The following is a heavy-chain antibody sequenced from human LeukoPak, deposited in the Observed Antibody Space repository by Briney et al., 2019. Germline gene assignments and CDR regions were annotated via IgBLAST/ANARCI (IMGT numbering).Heavy chain of an antibody. Sequence: GGPLRLSCAASGFTFSNYAMSWVRQAPGKGREWVSGISGSGGTTNYADSAKGRFAISRDNFKNTLYLHMNSLRAEDTAVYYCAKAEDNSGWALYYYYYALDVWGQGTTVTVSS. CDR2: ISGSGGTT. V-gene: IGHV3-23*01. D-gene: IGHD6-19*01. J-gene: IGHJ6*02. CDR1: GFTFSNYA. CDR3: AKAEDNSGWALYYYYYALDV.